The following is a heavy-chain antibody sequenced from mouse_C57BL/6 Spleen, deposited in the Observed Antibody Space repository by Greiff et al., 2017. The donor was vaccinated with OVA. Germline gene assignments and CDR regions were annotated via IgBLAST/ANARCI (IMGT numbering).Heavy chain of an antibody. V-gene: IGHV5-9*01. CDR3: ARHYDYPYYFDY. CDR1: GFTFSSYT. J-gene: IGHJ2*01. Sequence: DVQLQESGGGLVKPGGSLKLSCAASGFTFSSYTMSWVRQTPGKRLEWVATISGGGGNTYYPDSVKGRFTFSRDNAKNTLYLQMSSLRSEDTALYYCARHYDYPYYFDYWGQGTTLTVSS. CDR2: ISGGGGNT. D-gene: IGHD2-4*01.